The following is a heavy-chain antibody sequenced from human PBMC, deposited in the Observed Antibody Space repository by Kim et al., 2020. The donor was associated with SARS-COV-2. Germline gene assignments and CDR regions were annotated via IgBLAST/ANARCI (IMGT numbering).Heavy chain of an antibody. D-gene: IGHD3-22*01. CDR3: ARAVNGYYFDY. J-gene: IGHJ4*02. V-gene: IGHV3-53*01. Sequence: AASVRGRFTSSRGSSENTLYLQMNTRRAEDTAVYYCARAVNGYYFDYWGQGTLVTVSS.